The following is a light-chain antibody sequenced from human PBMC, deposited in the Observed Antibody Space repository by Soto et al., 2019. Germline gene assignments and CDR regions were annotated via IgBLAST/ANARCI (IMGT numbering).Light chain of an antibody. J-gene: IGKJ1*01. CDR3: QQYNNPWT. CDR1: QSISSW. Sequence: DIQMTQSPSTLSASVGDRVTITCRASQSISSWLAWYQQKPGKAPKLLIYKASSLESGVPSRFSGSGSGTEFTLTISSLPPDDFATYYCQQYNNPWTFGQGTKVEIK. CDR2: KAS. V-gene: IGKV1-5*03.